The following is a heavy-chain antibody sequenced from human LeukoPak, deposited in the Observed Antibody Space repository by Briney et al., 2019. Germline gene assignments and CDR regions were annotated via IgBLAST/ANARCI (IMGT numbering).Heavy chain of an antibody. D-gene: IGHD5-12*01. CDR3: ARAWLRLGSYYFDY. J-gene: IGHJ4*02. Sequence: GGSLRLSCTASGFNFGIYGMHWVRQAPGKGLEWVAVMWDDGTNEYYVESVKGRFTISRDSGKRTLYLQMNSLRVEDTAVYYCARAWLRLGSYYFDYWGQGTLVTVSS. CDR1: GFNFGIYG. V-gene: IGHV3-33*01. CDR2: MWDDGTNE.